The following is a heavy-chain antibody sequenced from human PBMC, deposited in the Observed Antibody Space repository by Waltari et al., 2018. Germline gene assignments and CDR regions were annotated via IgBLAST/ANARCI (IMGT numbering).Heavy chain of an antibody. CDR2: ISGSGCST. D-gene: IGHD3-3*01. CDR1: GFTFSSYA. Sequence: EVQLVESGGGLVQPGGSLRLSCAASGFTFSSYAMSLVRQAPGKGLGWVSAISGSGCSTYYADSGKGRFTISRDNSKNTLYLQMNSLRAEDTAVYYCAKDYDFWSGYSDYWGQGTLVTVSS. V-gene: IGHV3-23*04. CDR3: AKDYDFWSGYSDY. J-gene: IGHJ4*02.